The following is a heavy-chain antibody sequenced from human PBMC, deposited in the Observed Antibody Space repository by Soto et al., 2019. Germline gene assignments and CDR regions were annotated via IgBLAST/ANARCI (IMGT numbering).Heavy chain of an antibody. CDR2: VYSSGTT. CDR3: ARDIGSFAYGEGY. J-gene: IGHJ4*02. D-gene: IGHD3-10*01. Sequence: SETLSLTCSVSGGSINSYWWSWIRQPAGKGLEWIGRVYSSGTTDYNPSLNSRATMSVETSKNQFPLKLSSVTAADTAVYYCARDIGSFAYGEGYWGRESRSPSPQ. CDR1: GGSINSYW. V-gene: IGHV4-4*07.